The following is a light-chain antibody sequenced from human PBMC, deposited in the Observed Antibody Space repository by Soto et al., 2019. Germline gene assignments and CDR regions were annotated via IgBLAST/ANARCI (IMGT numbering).Light chain of an antibody. CDR2: EGN. V-gene: IGLV2-23*01. CDR1: SSDVGSYNL. J-gene: IGLJ3*02. CDR3: CSYAGSSTWV. Sequence: QSALTQPASESGSPGQSITISCTGTSSDVGSYNLVSWYQQHPGKAPKLMIYEGNERPSGVSNRFSGSKSGNTASLTISGLQAEDESDYYCCSYAGSSTWVFGGGTKLTIL.